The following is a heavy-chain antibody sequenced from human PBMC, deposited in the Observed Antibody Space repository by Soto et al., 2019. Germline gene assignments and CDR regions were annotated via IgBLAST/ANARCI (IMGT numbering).Heavy chain of an antibody. D-gene: IGHD3-9*01. J-gene: IGHJ4*02. CDR1: GDSISNYY. CDR2: MNHSGTT. Sequence: SETLSLTCTVSGDSISNYYWSWIRQPPGKGLEWIGDMNHSGTTNYNPSLKSRVTISVDTSKNLFSLKLSSVTAADTAVYYCARVGYYDILTGYGGFDYWGQGTLVTVSS. CDR3: ARVGYYDILTGYGGFDY. V-gene: IGHV4-59*12.